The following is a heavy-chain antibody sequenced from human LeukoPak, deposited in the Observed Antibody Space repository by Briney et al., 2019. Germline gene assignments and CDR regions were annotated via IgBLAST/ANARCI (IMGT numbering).Heavy chain of an antibody. D-gene: IGHD3-16*01. CDR1: GGSISSYY. J-gene: IGHJ3*02. Sequence: NPSETLSLTCTVSGGSISSYYWSWIRQPPGKGLEWIGYIYYSGSTNYNPSLKSRVTISVDTSKNQFSLKLSSVTAADTAVYYCASVVSPLGSILPFDIWGQGTMVTVSS. V-gene: IGHV4-59*08. CDR2: IYYSGST. CDR3: ASVVSPLGSILPFDI.